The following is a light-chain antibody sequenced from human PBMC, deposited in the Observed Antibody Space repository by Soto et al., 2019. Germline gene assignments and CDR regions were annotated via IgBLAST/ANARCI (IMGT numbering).Light chain of an antibody. CDR3: QQYNNWPA. CDR1: HSITNW. Sequence: DIQMTQSPSTLSASVVDRVTSTCRASHSITNWLAWYQQKPGKAPKVLIYDVSTLGSGVPARFSGSGSGTEFTLTISSLQSEDFAVYYCQQYNNWPAFGQGTKVDIK. CDR2: DVS. V-gene: IGKV1-5*01. J-gene: IGKJ1*01.